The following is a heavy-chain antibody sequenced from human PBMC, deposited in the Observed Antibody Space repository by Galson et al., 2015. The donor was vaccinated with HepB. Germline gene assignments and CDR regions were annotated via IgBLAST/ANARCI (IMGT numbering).Heavy chain of an antibody. Sequence: SLRLSCAASGFSFGSFWMSWVRQAPGKGLEWVGNIRQDGSDTSYADSAKGRFTISRDDTKNSLSLQMNSLRVDDTAVYYCGRGQTTMTHGGQGTLVTVPS. J-gene: IGHJ4*02. CDR1: GFSFGSFW. CDR2: IRQDGSDT. V-gene: IGHV3-7*03. CDR3: GRGQTTMTH. D-gene: IGHD4-17*01.